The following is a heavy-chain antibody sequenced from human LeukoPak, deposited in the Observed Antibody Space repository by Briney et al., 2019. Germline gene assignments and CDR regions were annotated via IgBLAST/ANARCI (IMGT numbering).Heavy chain of an antibody. CDR1: GFTFSEYY. D-gene: IGHD6-13*01. CDR2: ISSSGSTI. J-gene: IGHJ4*02. V-gene: IGHV3-11*01. CDR3: ARGLSSSGPNDY. Sequence: VGTLRLSSAASGFTFSEYYMSWIRQAPGPGLKWGSYISSSGSTIYYADTVKGRFTISRDNAKNSLYLQMNSLRAEDTAVYCCARGLSSSGPNDYWGQGTLVTVSS.